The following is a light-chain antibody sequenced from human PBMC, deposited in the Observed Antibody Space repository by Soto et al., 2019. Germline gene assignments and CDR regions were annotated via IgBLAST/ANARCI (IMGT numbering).Light chain of an antibody. CDR2: SNN. CDR3: AAWEDSLKVV. V-gene: IGLV1-44*01. CDR1: SSNIGSNT. Sequence: QSVLTQPPSASGTPGQRVTISCSGSSSNIGSNTVNWYQQLPGTAPKLLIYSNNQRPSGVPDRFSGSKSGTSASLAISGLQSEDEADYYCAAWEDSLKVVFGGGTKLTV. J-gene: IGLJ2*01.